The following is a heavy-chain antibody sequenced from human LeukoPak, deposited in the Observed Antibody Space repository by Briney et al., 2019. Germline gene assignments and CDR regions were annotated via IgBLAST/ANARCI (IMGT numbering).Heavy chain of an antibody. D-gene: IGHD2-2*02. Sequence: SETLSLTCSVSGGSISDFQWSWLRQPPGKGLEWIGYVDYTGSTNYNSSLRSRVSMSVDTSKNQFSLKLNSVTAADTAVYYCARAPATAIPPDLHFDYWGQGTLVTASS. V-gene: IGHV4-59*12. CDR3: ARAPATAIPPDLHFDY. CDR1: GGSISDFQ. J-gene: IGHJ4*02. CDR2: VDYTGST.